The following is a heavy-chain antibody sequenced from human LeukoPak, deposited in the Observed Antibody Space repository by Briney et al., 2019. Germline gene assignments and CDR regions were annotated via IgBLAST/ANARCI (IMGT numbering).Heavy chain of an antibody. CDR2: ISGSTGNT. V-gene: IGHV1-18*01. CDR3: ARSGRGTYFYFDL. D-gene: IGHD1-26*01. J-gene: IGHJ4*02. CDR1: GYTFTSYD. Sequence: ASVKVSCKASGYTFTSYDFSWVRQAPGQGLEWMGWISGSTGNTKYVEKFQGRLTVTADTSTGTAYLDLTKLRIDDTAVYFCARSGRGTYFYFDLWGQGTLVTVSS.